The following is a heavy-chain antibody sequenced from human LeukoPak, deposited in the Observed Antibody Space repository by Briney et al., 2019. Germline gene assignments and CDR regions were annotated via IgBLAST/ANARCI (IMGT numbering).Heavy chain of an antibody. J-gene: IGHJ6*03. CDR1: GFTFSSYW. D-gene: IGHD6-13*01. CDR2: INSDGSST. Sequence: GGSLRLSCAASGFTFSSYWMHWVRQAPGKGLVWVSRINSDGSSTSYADSVKGRFTISRDNAKNTLYLQMNSLRAEDTAVYYCARAASLSSSWYYYYYYMDVWGKGTTVTVSS. CDR3: ARAASLSSSWYYYYYYMDV. V-gene: IGHV3-74*01.